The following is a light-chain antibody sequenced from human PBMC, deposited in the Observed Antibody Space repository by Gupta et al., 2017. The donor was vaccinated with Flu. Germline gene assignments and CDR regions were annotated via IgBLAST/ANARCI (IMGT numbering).Light chain of an antibody. J-gene: IGLJ1*01. CDR1: GGYIVDFTY. V-gene: IGLV2-14*03. CDR3: RLSNSSTTHYV. CDR2: DDT. Sequence: INSACTGTGGYIVDFTYVSWYQQHPGHAPNLMMYDDTSRPSGVPARFSGAKSGNMAALIIIGVQAEDAAEYYCRLSNSSTTHYVFGSGTKVTVL.